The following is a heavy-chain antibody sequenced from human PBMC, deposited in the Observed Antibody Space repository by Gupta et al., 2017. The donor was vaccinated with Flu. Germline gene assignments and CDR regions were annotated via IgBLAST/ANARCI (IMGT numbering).Heavy chain of an antibody. CDR2: SSWHSATI. J-gene: IGHJ5*02. Sequence: EGQLVESGGGLVQPGRSLRLSCAASGFAFHDSAMHWVRQAPGKGLEWVSSSSWHSATIDYADSVKGRFTISRDNAKNSLYLQMDSLRAEDTALYYCAKGRHDASDSLDAWGQGTLVTVSS. D-gene: IGHD2-21*01. CDR3: AKGRHDASDSLDA. V-gene: IGHV3-9*01. CDR1: GFAFHDSA.